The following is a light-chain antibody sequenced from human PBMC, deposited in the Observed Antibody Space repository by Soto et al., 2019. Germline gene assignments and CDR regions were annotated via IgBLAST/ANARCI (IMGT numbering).Light chain of an antibody. CDR3: QQRHMWPLT. CDR2: DAY. V-gene: IGKV3-11*01. Sequence: EVVLTQSPVTLSLSPGERATLSCRASQSFRGLLAWYQQKPGQAPRLLIYDAYNRATGIPPRCSGSGSGTDFTLTISSLEPEDSAVYYCQQRHMWPLTFGQGTRLEIK. CDR1: QSFRGL. J-gene: IGKJ5*01.